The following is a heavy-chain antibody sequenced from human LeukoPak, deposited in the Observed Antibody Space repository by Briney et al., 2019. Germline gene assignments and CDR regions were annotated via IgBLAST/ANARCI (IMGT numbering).Heavy chain of an antibody. J-gene: IGHJ4*02. CDR1: GYAFTGYD. V-gene: IGHV1-8*01. D-gene: IGHD3-22*01. CDR2: INPNSGNS. CDR3: ARGHDYYDSSGYYHS. Sequence: GASVKVSCKASGYAFTGYDINWVRQSTGHGLEWMGWINPNSGNSGYAQKFQGGVTMTRSNSITTAYMELSNLRSEDTAVYYCARGHDYYDSSGYYHSWGQGTLVTVSS.